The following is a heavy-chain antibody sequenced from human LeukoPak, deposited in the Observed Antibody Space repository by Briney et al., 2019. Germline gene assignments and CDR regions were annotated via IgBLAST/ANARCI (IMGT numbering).Heavy chain of an antibody. V-gene: IGHV3-23*01. Sequence: TGGSLRLSCAASGFTFSSYAMSWVRQAPGKGLEWVSAISGSGGSTYYADSVKGRFTISRDNSKNTLYLQVNSLRAEDTAVYYCAKTRSSGSYYTNYPFDYWGQGTLVTVSS. J-gene: IGHJ4*02. CDR3: AKTRSSGSYYTNYPFDY. D-gene: IGHD3-10*01. CDR1: GFTFSSYA. CDR2: ISGSGGST.